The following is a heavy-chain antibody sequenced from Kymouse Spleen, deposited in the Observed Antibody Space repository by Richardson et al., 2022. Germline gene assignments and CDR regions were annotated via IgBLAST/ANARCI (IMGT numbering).Heavy chain of an antibody. V-gene: IGHV3-33*01. CDR1: GFTFSSYG. J-gene: IGHJ5*02. CDR3: ARGGSGWYLNWFDP. Sequence: QVQLVESGGGVVQPGRSLRLSCAASGFTFSSYGMHWVRQAPGKGLEWVAVIWYDGSNKYYADSVKGRFTISRDNSKNTLYLQMNSLRAEDTAVYYCARGGSGWYLNWFDPWGQGTLVTVSS. CDR2: IWYDGSNK. D-gene: IGHD6-19*01.